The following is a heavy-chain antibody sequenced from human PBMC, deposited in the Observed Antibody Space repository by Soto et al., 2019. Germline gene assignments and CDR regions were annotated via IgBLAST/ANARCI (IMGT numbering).Heavy chain of an antibody. CDR3: AVAAVREIMAQESSGMAV. Sequence: QVQLVQSGAEVKTPGSSVKVSCKASGGTLSDYAISWVRQAPGQGLEWMGGIMPTVDSANYAQNFQGRLTISGEESTSTANLELSSRRSDDTAVYYCAVAAVREIMAQESSGMAVWGQGTTVIVSS. CDR1: GGTLSDYA. CDR2: IMPTVDSA. D-gene: IGHD3-10*01. J-gene: IGHJ6*02. V-gene: IGHV1-69*01.